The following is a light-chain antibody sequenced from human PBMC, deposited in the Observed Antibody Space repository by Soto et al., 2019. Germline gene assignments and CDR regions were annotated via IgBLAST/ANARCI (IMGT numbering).Light chain of an antibody. Sequence: EIVMTQSPATLSVSAGERATLSCRVSQSVSGNLAWYQQKPGQAPRLRIYGASTRATGIPARFSGSGSGTEFTLTISSLQSEDFAVYYCQQYNNWPRTFGQGTKVEIK. V-gene: IGKV3-15*01. CDR3: QQYNNWPRT. CDR2: GAS. CDR1: QSVSGN. J-gene: IGKJ1*01.